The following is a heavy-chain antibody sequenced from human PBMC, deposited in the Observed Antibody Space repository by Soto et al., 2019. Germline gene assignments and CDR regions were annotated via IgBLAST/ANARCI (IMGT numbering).Heavy chain of an antibody. Sequence: QVQLVQSGAEVKKPGASMKVSCKASGYTFTSYGISWVRQAPGQGLEWMGWISAYNGNTNYAQKLQGRVTMTTDTSTSTAYMELRSLRSDDTAVYYCARDCPRWELLPYFDYWGQGTLVTVSS. D-gene: IGHD1-26*01. CDR3: ARDCPRWELLPYFDY. CDR1: GYTFTSYG. J-gene: IGHJ4*02. V-gene: IGHV1-18*04. CDR2: ISAYNGNT.